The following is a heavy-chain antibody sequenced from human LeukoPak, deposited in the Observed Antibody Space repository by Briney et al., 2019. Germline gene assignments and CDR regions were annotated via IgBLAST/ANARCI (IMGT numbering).Heavy chain of an antibody. V-gene: IGHV4-39*07. D-gene: IGHD6-6*01. J-gene: IGHJ4*02. Sequence: SETLSLTCTVSGGSISSSSYYWGWIRQPPGKGLEWIGSIYYSGSTNYIPSLKGRVTISIDTSKNQFFLKLSSVTAADSAVYYCARLTRLSTSPDRYYLDYWGQGTLVTVSS. CDR1: GGSISSSSYY. CDR3: ARLTRLSTSPDRYYLDY. CDR2: IYYSGST.